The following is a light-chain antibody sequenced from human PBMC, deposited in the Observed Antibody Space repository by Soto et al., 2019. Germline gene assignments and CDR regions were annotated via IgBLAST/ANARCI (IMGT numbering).Light chain of an antibody. CDR2: GAS. V-gene: IGKV3-20*01. CDR1: QSVSSSY. J-gene: IGKJ2*01. CDR3: QQYCSSPPT. Sequence: EIVLTQSPGTLSLSPGERATLSCRASQSVSSSYLAWYQQKTGQAPRLLIYGASSMATGIPDRFSGSGSGTDFTLTISRLEPKDFAVYYCQQYCSSPPTFGQVTKLEIK.